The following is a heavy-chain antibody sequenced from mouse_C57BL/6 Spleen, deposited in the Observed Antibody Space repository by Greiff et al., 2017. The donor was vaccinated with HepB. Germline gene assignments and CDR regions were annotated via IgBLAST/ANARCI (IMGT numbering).Heavy chain of an antibody. CDR3: ARKEDYYGSSGRWYFDG. V-gene: IGHV1-69*01. J-gene: IGHJ1*03. CDR2: IDPSDSYT. CDR1: GYTFTSYW. Sequence: QVQLQQSGAELVMPGASVKLSCKASGYTFTSYWMHWVKQRPGQGLEWIGEIDPSDSYTNYNQKFKGKSTLTVDKSSSTAYMQLSSLTSEDSAVYYCARKEDYYGSSGRWYFDGWGTGTTVTVSS. D-gene: IGHD1-1*01.